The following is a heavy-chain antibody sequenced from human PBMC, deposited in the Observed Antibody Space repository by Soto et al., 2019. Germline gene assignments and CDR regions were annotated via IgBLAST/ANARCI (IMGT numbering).Heavy chain of an antibody. CDR3: AREGEYYDFWSGYKNNWFDP. Sequence: ASVKVSCKASGYTFTSYAMNWVRQAPGQGLEWMGWINTNIGNPTYAQGFTGRFVFSLDTSVSTAYLQICSLKAEDTAVYYCAREGEYYDFWSGYKNNWFDPWGQGTLVTVSS. CDR1: GYTFTSYA. J-gene: IGHJ5*02. V-gene: IGHV7-4-1*01. CDR2: INTNIGNP. D-gene: IGHD3-3*01.